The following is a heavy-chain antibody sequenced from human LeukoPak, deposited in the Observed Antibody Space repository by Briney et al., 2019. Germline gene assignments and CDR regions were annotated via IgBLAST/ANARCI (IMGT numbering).Heavy chain of an antibody. CDR1: GFTFSSYS. CDR2: ISSSSSYI. CDR3: ARLQLERLTFDY. D-gene: IGHD1-1*01. V-gene: IGHV3-21*01. J-gene: IGHJ4*02. Sequence: GGSLRLSCAASGFTFSSYSMNWVRQAPGKGLEWVSSISSSSSYIYYADSVKGRFTISRDNAKNSLYLQMNRLRAEDTAVYYCARLQLERLTFDYWGQGTLVTVSS.